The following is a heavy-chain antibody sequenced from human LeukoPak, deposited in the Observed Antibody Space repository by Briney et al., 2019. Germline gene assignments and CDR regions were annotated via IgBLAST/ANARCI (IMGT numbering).Heavy chain of an antibody. CDR2: ISTSSTYI. V-gene: IGHV3-21*06. CDR1: GFTFGIHG. J-gene: IGHJ4*02. D-gene: IGHD2-21*02. CDR3: ARDRCSNSDCPFDY. Sequence: PGGSLRLSCVGSGFTFGIHGMNWVRQAPAKGLEWVSFISTSSTYIKYADSLKGRFTVSRDNVKSSLYLQMSSLTAEDTAVYYCARDRCSNSDCPFDYWGQGTLVTVSS.